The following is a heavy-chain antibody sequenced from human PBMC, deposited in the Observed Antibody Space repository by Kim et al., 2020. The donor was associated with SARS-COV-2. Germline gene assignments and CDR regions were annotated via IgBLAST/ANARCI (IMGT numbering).Heavy chain of an antibody. CDR2: ITKNGGT. Sequence: GGSLRLSCATSGFTFSDYDMNWVRLAPGKGLEWLSFITKNGGTYYADSVEGRFTVSRDNAKNSLYLQMNSLRDEDTGVYYCVRDRCGGAFDIWGQGRLVT. CDR3: VRDRCGGAFDI. J-gene: IGHJ3*02. D-gene: IGHD2-21*01. CDR1: GFTFSDYD. V-gene: IGHV3-48*02.